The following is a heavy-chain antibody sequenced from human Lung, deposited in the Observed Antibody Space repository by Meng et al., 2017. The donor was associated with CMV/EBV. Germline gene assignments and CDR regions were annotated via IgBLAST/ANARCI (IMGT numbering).Heavy chain of an antibody. J-gene: IGHJ6*02. V-gene: IGHV3-7*01. CDR1: GFNFRTYW. Sequence: GXXRLSXAASGFNFRTYWMSWVRQSPGLGLEWVATIKEDRLEVYYVDSVKGRFTISRDNARNSLYLQMNSLRVEDTAVYYCARDDIVAVPTAHSNPTPVYYYYGMDDXGQGXTVTVSS. CDR3: ARDDIVAVPTAHSNPTPVYYYYGMDD. CDR2: IKEDRLEV. D-gene: IGHD2-2*01.